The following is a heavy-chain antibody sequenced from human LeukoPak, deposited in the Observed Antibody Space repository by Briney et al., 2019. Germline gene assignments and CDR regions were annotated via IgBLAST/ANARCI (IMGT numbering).Heavy chain of an antibody. D-gene: IGHD6-19*01. CDR3: ARGRPGSGWSFGY. J-gene: IGHJ4*02. Sequence: ASVKVSCKTSGYTFTTYYMHWVRQAPGQGLEWMGIINPSGGTTNYAQKFQGRVTMTRDTSTTTLYMELSSLRSEDTAVYYCARGRPGSGWSFGYWGQGTLVTVSS. CDR2: INPSGGTT. CDR1: GYTFTTYY. V-gene: IGHV1-46*01.